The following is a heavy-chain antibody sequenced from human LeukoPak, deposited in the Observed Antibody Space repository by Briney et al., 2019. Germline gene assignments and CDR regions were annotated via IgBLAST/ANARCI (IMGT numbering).Heavy chain of an antibody. CDR2: INPNSGGT. Sequence: ASVEVSCKASGYTFTGYYMHWVRQAPGQGLEWMGWINPNSGGTNYAQKFQGRVTMTRDTSISTAYMELSRLRSDDTAVYYCARDPGTTASPRFDYWGQGTLVTVSS. CDR3: ARDPGTTASPRFDY. V-gene: IGHV1-2*02. CDR1: GYTFTGYY. J-gene: IGHJ4*02. D-gene: IGHD1-1*01.